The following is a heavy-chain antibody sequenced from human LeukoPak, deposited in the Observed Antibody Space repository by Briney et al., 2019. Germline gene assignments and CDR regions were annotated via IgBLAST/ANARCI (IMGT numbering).Heavy chain of an antibody. V-gene: IGHV4-59*08. CDR3: ARLNSNSGSYEFDF. CDR2: IYYSGST. J-gene: IGHJ4*02. D-gene: IGHD1-26*01. Sequence: PSETLSLTCAVYGGSFSGYFWNWIRQPPGKGLEWIAYIYYSGSTNYNPSLKSRVTISVDTSKNQFSLKVNSVAAADTAVYYCARLNSNSGSYEFDFWGQGTLITVSS. CDR1: GGSFSGYF.